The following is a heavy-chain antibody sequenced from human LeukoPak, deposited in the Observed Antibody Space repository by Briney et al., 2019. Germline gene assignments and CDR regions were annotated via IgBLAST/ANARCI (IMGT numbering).Heavy chain of an antibody. J-gene: IGHJ6*04. CDR2: ISWNSGSI. D-gene: IGHD3-10*02. CDR3: AELGITMIGGV. Sequence: GGSLRLSCAASGCTFDDYAMHWVREAPGKGLEWVSGISWNSGSIGYADSVKGRFTLSRDNAKNSLYLQMNSLRAEDTAVYYCAELGITMIGGVWGKGTTVTISS. CDR1: GCTFDDYA. V-gene: IGHV3-9*01.